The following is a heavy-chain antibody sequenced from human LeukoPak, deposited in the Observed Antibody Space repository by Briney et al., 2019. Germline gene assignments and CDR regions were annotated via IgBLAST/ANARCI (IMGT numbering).Heavy chain of an antibody. CDR2: IYPGDSGT. J-gene: IGHJ4*02. CDR1: GYSFSSYW. D-gene: IGHD1-26*01. V-gene: IGHV5-51*01. CDR3: ARRVDSYWFFDY. Sequence: SGESLQISCKGSGYSFSSYWIGWVRQMPGKGLEWMGIIYPGDSGTRDSPSFQGQVTISADKSINTAYLQWSSLKASDTAMYYCARRVDSYWFFDYWGQGTLVTVSS.